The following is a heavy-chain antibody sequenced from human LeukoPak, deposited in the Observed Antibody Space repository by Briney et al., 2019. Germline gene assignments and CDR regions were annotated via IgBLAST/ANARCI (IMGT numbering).Heavy chain of an antibody. J-gene: IGHJ5*02. CDR3: ARGKAARKYKTWFDP. V-gene: IGHV4-34*01. CDR2: INHSGST. D-gene: IGHD6-25*01. CDR1: GGSFSGYY. Sequence: PSETLSLNCAVYGGSFSGYYWSWIRQPPGRGLEWIGEINHSGSTNYNPSLKSRVTISVDTSKNQFSLKLSSVTAADTAVYYCARGKAARKYKTWFDPWGQGTLVTVSS.